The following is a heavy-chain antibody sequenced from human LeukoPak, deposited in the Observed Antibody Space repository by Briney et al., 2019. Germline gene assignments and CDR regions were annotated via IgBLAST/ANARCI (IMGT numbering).Heavy chain of an antibody. CDR2: ISGSGDST. CDR1: GFTFSSYA. Sequence: GGSLRLSCAASGFTFSSYAMSWVRQAPGKGLEWVSAISGSGDSTYYADSVKGRFTISRDNSKNTLYLQMNSLRAEDTAVYYCAKARTYYYDSSGFDYWGQGTLVTVSS. D-gene: IGHD3-22*01. CDR3: AKARTYYYDSSGFDY. J-gene: IGHJ4*02. V-gene: IGHV3-23*01.